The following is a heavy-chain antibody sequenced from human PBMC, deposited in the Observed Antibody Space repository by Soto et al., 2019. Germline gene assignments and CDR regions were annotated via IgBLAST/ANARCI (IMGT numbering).Heavy chain of an antibody. Sequence: QVQLVESGGGVVQPGRSLRLSCAASGFTFSSYGMHWVRQAPGKGLEWVAVISYDGSNKYYADSVKGRFTISRDNSKNTLYLQMNSLRAEDTAVYYCAKDQGYCSGGSCYGNDYWGQGTLVTVSS. V-gene: IGHV3-30*18. CDR1: GFTFSSYG. J-gene: IGHJ4*02. CDR2: ISYDGSNK. CDR3: AKDQGYCSGGSCYGNDY. D-gene: IGHD2-15*01.